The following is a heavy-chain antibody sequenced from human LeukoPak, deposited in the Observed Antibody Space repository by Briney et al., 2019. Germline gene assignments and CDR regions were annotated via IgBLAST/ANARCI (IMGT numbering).Heavy chain of an antibody. Sequence: SETLSLTCTVSGGSISTYYWSWIRQPPGKGLECLGFIFHTGTANYNPSLTSRVTISVDAPKNQFSLKLSSVTAADTAIYYCARTYCGTNACPFDHWGQGNLVTVSS. CDR1: GGSISTYY. CDR3: ARTYCGTNACPFDH. V-gene: IGHV4-59*08. J-gene: IGHJ5*02. D-gene: IGHD2-21*01. CDR2: IFHTGTA.